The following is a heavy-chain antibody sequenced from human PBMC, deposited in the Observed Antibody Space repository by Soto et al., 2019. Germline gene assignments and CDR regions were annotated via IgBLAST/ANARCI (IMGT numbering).Heavy chain of an antibody. CDR2: IYPADSDT. CDR3: ERIPHSTKSYYALSYGMDV. D-gene: IGHD3-10*01. J-gene: IGHJ6*02. Sequence: PGESLKISCKGSGYSFPSQWIGWVRQTPGKGLEWMGSIYPADSDTRYSPSFQGQVTISADKSIGTAYLEWSNLKASDTAMYYCERIPHSTKSYYALSYGMDVWGQGTTVTVSS. V-gene: IGHV5-51*01. CDR1: GYSFPSQW.